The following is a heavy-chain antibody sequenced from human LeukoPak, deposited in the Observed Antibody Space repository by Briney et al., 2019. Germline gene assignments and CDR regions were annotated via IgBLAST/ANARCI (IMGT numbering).Heavy chain of an antibody. CDR2: IYYSGST. V-gene: IGHV4-59*01. D-gene: IGHD2-2*03. Sequence: PSETLSLTCTVSGGSISSYYWSWIRQPPGKGLEWIGDIYYSGSTNYNPSLKSRVTISVDTSKNQFSLKLSSVTAADTAVYYCARGPYGYCSSASCWNYYYYYSLDVWGQGTTVTVSS. J-gene: IGHJ6*02. CDR3: ARGPYGYCSSASCWNYYYYYSLDV. CDR1: GGSISSYY.